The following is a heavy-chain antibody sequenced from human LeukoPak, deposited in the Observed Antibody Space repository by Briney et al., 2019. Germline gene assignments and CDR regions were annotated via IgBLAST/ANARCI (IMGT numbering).Heavy chain of an antibody. CDR2: ISSSGSTI. V-gene: IGHV3-48*03. J-gene: IGHJ4*02. CDR3: ARDGRFDDYVWGSYRSKFDY. D-gene: IGHD3-16*02. Sequence: GGSLRLSRAASGFTFSSYEMSWVRQAPGKGLEWVSYISSSGSTIYYADSVKGRFTISRDNAKNPLYLQMNSLRAEDTAVYYCARDGRFDDYVWGSYRSKFDYWGQGTLVTVSS. CDR1: GFTFSSYE.